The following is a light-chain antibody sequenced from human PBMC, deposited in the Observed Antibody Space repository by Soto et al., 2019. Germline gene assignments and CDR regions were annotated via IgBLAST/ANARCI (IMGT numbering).Light chain of an antibody. CDR2: GAT. J-gene: IGKJ4*01. CDR3: QQYGTSLIT. V-gene: IGKV3-20*01. Sequence: EIVLTQSPATLSLSPGEGATLSCRASHSVSSSYFAWYQQKPGQAPRLLIYGATSRATDIPDRFSGSGSGTDFTLTISRLETEDFAVYYCQQYGTSLITFGGGPRWRSN. CDR1: HSVSSSY.